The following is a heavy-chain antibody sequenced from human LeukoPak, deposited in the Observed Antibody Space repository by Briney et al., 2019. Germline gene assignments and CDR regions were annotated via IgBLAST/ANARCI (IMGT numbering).Heavy chain of an antibody. V-gene: IGHV1-2*02. CDR1: GYTFTDYY. CDR2: INPNSGGT. Sequence: ASVKVSCKAPGYTFTDYYILWVRQAPGQGPEWMGWINPNSGGTNYAQNFKGRVTMTRDTSISTAYMELNSLTSDDTAVYYCARDLPKTGYVGALDVWGQGTTVTVSS. CDR3: ARDLPKTGYVGALDV. D-gene: IGHD5-12*01. J-gene: IGHJ3*01.